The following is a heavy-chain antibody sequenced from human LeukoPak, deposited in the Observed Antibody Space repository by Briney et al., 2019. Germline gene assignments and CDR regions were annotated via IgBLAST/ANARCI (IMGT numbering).Heavy chain of an antibody. J-gene: IGHJ5*02. D-gene: IGHD2-2*02. CDR3: AKDRTDCSSTSCYIRGVGWFDP. V-gene: IGHV3-23*01. CDR1: GFTFSSYA. Sequence: PGGSLRLSCAASGFTFSSYAMSWVRQAPGKGLEWVSAISGSGGSTYYADSVKGRFTISRDNSKNTLYLQMNSLRAEDTAVYYCAKDRTDCSSTSCYIRGVGWFDPWGQGTLVTVSS. CDR2: ISGSGGST.